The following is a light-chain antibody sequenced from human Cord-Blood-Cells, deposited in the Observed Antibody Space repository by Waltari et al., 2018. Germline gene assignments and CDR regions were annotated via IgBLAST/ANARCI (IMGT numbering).Light chain of an antibody. CDR3: QQYYSTPYT. CDR2: WAS. V-gene: IGKV4-1*01. Sequence: VMTQSTDPLAVSLGEGATIHCKSSESVLYSSNNKNYLAWYQQKPGQPPKLLIYWASTRESGVPDRFSGSGSGTDFTLTISSLQAEDVAVYYCQQYYSTPYTFGQGTKLEIK. CDR1: ESVLYSSNNKNY. J-gene: IGKJ2*01.